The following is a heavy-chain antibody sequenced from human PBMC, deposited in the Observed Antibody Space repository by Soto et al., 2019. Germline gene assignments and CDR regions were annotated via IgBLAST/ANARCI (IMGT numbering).Heavy chain of an antibody. CDR3: ASGLGWLQFDY. CDR1: GYTFSSYA. Sequence: QVQLVQSGAEEKKPGASVKVSCKASGYTFSSYAMDWVRQAPGQRLEWMGWINAGNGNTKYSQKFQGRVTISRDTSTSTAYMELSRLRSEPTAVYYCASGLGWLQFDYRAQGTLVTVSS. D-gene: IGHD5-12*01. CDR2: INAGNGNT. J-gene: IGHJ4*02. V-gene: IGHV1-3*05.